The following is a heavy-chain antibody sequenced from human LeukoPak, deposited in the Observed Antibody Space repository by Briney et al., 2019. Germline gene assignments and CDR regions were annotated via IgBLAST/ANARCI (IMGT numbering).Heavy chain of an antibody. D-gene: IGHD3-10*01. CDR2: ISGSGGST. J-gene: IGHJ6*03. V-gene: IGHV3-23*01. CDR3: AKDPFFGDYYYYYMDV. CDR1: GFTFSSYA. Sequence: GGSLRLSXAASGFTFSSYAMSWVRQAPGKGLEWVSAISGSGGSTYYADSVKGRFTISRDNSKNTLYLQMNSLRAEDTAVYYCAKDPFFGDYYYYYMDVWGKGTTVTVSS.